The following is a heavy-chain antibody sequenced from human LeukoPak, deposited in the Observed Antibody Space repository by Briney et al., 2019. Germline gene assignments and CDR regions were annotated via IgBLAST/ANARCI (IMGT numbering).Heavy chain of an antibody. CDR2: INSAGSST. V-gene: IGHV3-74*01. Sequence: GGSLRLSCAASGFTLSSYWMPWVRQAPGKGLVWVSRINSAGSSTDYADSVKGRFTISRVNAKNTLYLQMNSLRAEDTAVYYCARGGGYSSGLNDYWGQGTLVTVSS. D-gene: IGHD6-19*01. CDR1: GFTLSSYW. CDR3: ARGGGYSSGLNDY. J-gene: IGHJ4*02.